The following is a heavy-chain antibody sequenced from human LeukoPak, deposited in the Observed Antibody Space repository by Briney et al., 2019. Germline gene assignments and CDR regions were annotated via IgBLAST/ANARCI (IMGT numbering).Heavy chain of an antibody. CDR1: GGSISSYY. J-gene: IGHJ6*02. V-gene: IGHV4-59*01. Sequence: SETLSLTCTVSGGSISSYYWSWIRQPPGKGLEWIGYIYYSGSTNYNPSLKSRVTISVDTSKNQFSLKLSSVTAADTAVYYCAREYYYYGMVVWGQGTTVTVSS. CDR2: IYYSGST. CDR3: AREYYYYGMVV.